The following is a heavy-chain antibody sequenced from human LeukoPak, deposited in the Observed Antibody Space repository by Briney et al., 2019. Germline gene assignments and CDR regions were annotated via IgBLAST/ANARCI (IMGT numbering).Heavy chain of an antibody. CDR3: AKGSFYYPFDY. V-gene: IGHV3-30*02. J-gene: IGHJ4*02. Sequence: GGSLRLSCAASGFTFSSYGMHWVRQAPGKGLEWVAFIRYDGSNKYYADSVKGRFTISRDNSKNTLYLQMNSLRAEDTAVYYCAKGSFYYPFDYWGQGTLVTVSS. CDR2: IRYDGSNK. D-gene: IGHD1-26*01. CDR1: GFTFSSYG.